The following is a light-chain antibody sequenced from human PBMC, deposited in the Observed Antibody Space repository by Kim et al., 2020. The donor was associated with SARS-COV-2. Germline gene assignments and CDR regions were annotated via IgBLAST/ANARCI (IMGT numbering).Light chain of an antibody. CDR1: QDIGNS. Sequence: SASVGDRVTITCRASQDIGNSLAWFQQKPGKAPKSLISAAFNLQSGVPSRFSGSRSGTDFTLTISSLQPEDFATYYCQQSRSTLYTFGQGTKLEI. J-gene: IGKJ2*01. V-gene: IGKV1-16*01. CDR3: QQSRSTLYT. CDR2: AAF.